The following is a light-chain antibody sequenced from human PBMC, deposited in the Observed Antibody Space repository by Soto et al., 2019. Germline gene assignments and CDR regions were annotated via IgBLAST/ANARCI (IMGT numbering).Light chain of an antibody. V-gene: IGKV3-11*01. CDR2: GAS. CDR1: QSARSN. J-gene: IGKJ1*01. CDR3: QQQGGWPST. Sequence: IVLPQSPVTLSLSPGEGATLSCRASQSARSNLAWYQQKPGQAPRLLIYGASTRAAGIPARFSGSGSGTDFTLPIISLEPDDDSVYYCQQQGGWPSTFGQGTRVDIK.